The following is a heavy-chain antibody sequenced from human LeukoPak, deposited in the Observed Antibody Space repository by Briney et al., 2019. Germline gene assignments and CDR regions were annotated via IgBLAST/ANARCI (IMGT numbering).Heavy chain of an antibody. V-gene: IGHV3-21*04. CDR2: ISGGSTNI. CDR1: GFTFSSYR. Sequence: GGSLRLSCAASGFTFSSYRMTWVRQAPGKGLEWVSAISGGSTNIYYADSVKGRFTISRDNSKNTLYLQMDSLRAEDTALYYCAKGSGINHYHWIDPWGQGTLVTVSS. D-gene: IGHD1-14*01. CDR3: AKGSGINHYHWIDP. J-gene: IGHJ5*02.